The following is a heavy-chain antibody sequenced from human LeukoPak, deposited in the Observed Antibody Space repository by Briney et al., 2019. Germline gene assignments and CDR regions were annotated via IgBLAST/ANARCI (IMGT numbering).Heavy chain of an antibody. Sequence: SETLSLTCTVSGGSISSGDYYWSWIRQPPGKGLEWIGEVHLDGRTNYNPSLKSRLIMSVDLPENHISLKLTSVTAADTAVYYCGREGGFYRPLDYSGQGTLVTVSS. CDR3: GREGGFYRPLDY. CDR2: VHLDGRT. V-gene: IGHV4-39*07. D-gene: IGHD3-3*01. CDR1: GGSISSGDYY. J-gene: IGHJ4*02.